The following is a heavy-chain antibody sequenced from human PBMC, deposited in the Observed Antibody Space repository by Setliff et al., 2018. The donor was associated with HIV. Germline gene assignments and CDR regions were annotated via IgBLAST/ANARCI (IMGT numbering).Heavy chain of an antibody. Sequence: GGSLRLSCAASGITVSSNYMSWVRQAPGKGLEWVSVIYSGGSTYYADSVRGRFTISRDNSKNTVYLQMNSLRAEDTAVYYCARWAPPNHYFYYYMDVWGKGTTVTAP. V-gene: IGHV3-53*01. CDR1: GITVSSNY. CDR2: IYSGGST. CDR3: ARWAPPNHYFYYYMDV. J-gene: IGHJ6*03.